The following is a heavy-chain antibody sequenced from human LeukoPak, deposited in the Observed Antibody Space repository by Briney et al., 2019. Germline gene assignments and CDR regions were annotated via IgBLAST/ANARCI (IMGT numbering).Heavy chain of an antibody. Sequence: QPGGSLRLSCAASGFTFSSCAMSWVRQAPGKGLEWVSGLSGSGGRTYYADSVKGRFTISRDNSKNTLYLQMNSLRAEDTAVYYCAKGVKNYFKNWFDPWGQGTLVTVSS. CDR2: LSGSGGRT. D-gene: IGHD2/OR15-2a*01. CDR1: GFTFSSCA. V-gene: IGHV3-23*01. CDR3: AKGVKNYFKNWFDP. J-gene: IGHJ5*02.